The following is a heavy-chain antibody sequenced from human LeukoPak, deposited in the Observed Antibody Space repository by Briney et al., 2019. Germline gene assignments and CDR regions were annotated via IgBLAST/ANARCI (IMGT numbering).Heavy chain of an antibody. CDR3: ACSGYYIHYFDY. D-gene: IGHD3-22*01. J-gene: IGHJ4*02. Sequence: ASVKVSCKASGGTFSSYAISWVRQAPGQRLEWMGGIIPIFGTANYAQKFQGRVTITTDESTSTAYMELSSLRSEDTAVYYCACSGYYIHYFDYWGQGTLVTVSS. CDR2: IIPIFGTA. V-gene: IGHV1-69*05. CDR1: GGTFSSYA.